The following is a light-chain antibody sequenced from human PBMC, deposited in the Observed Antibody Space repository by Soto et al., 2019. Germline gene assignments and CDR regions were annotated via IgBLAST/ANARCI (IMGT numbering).Light chain of an antibody. CDR1: QSVSSN. CDR3: QQYNNWPPYT. Sequence: EIVMTQSPATLSVSPGERATLSCRASQSVSSNLAWYQQKPGQAPRLLIYGASTRATGIPARFSGSGSGTEFTLTMSSLQSADFAVYYCQQYNNWPPYTVGQGTKLEIK. J-gene: IGKJ2*01. V-gene: IGKV3-15*01. CDR2: GAS.